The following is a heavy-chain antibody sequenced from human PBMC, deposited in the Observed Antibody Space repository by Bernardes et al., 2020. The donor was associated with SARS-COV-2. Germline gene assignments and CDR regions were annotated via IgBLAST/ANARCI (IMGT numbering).Heavy chain of an antibody. Sequence: GGSLRLSCAASGFTFSSYGMHWVRQAPGKGLEWVAVIWYDGSNKYYADSVKGRFTISRDNSKNTLYLQMNSLRAEDTAVYYCVLDWLSQYGMDVWGQGTTVTVSS. J-gene: IGHJ6*02. CDR2: IWYDGSNK. CDR3: VLDWLSQYGMDV. CDR1: GFTFSSYG. D-gene: IGHD3-9*01. V-gene: IGHV3-33*01.